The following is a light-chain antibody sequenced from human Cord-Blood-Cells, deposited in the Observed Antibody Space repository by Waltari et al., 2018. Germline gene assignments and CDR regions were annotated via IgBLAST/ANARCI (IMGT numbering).Light chain of an antibody. V-gene: IGLV2-14*01. J-gene: IGLJ2*01. CDR1: SSDVGGYNY. CDR3: SSYTSSSR. Sequence: QSALTQPASLSGSPGQSITISCTGTSSDVGGYNYVSWYQQHPGKAPKLMIYDVSNRPAGVSYRFSGSKSGNTASLTISGLQAEDEADYYCSSYTSSSRFGGGTKLTVL. CDR2: DVS.